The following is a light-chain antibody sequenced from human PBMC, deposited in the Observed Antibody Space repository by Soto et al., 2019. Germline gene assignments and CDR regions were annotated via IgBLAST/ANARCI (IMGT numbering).Light chain of an antibody. Sequence: EIVLTQSPGTLSLSPGERATLSCRASQSVSSSYLAWYQQKPGQAPRLLIYGASSRATGIPDRFSGSGSGTDFILTISRLEPEDFAVYYCHQYGSLYTFGQGTKVEIK. J-gene: IGKJ2*01. CDR1: QSVSSSY. CDR2: GAS. V-gene: IGKV3-20*01. CDR3: HQYGSLYT.